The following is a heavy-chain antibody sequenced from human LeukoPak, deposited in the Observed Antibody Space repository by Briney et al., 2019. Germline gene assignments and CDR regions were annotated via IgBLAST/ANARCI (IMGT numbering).Heavy chain of an antibody. CDR2: IIPIIGTA. J-gene: IGHJ4*02. V-gene: IGHV1-69*05. D-gene: IGHD6-19*01. CDR3: ARGSRGYSSGWIDY. Sequence: SVKVSCKASGGTFTSYAISWVRQAPGQGLEWMGGIIPIIGTANYAQKFQGRVTITTDESTSTAYMELSSLRAEDTAVYYCARGSRGYSSGWIDYWSQGTLVTVSS. CDR1: GGTFTSYA.